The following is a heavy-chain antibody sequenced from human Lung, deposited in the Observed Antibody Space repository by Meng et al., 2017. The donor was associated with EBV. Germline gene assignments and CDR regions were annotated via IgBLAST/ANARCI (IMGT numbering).Heavy chain of an antibody. V-gene: IGHV4-4*02. Sequence: QMQLQQQRPGLLQPLGTLSLTCAVSGGSISISTWWSWVRQPPGKGLEWIGEIYHSGGTNYNPSLRGRVTISVDTSKNQFSLKLSSVTAADTAVYYCARRDILTGQIDYWGQGTLVTVSS. CDR2: IYHSGGT. CDR3: ARRDILTGQIDY. D-gene: IGHD3-9*01. J-gene: IGHJ4*02. CDR1: GGSISISTW.